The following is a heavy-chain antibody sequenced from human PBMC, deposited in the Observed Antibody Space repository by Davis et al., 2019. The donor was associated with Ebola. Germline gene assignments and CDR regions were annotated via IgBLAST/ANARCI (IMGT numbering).Heavy chain of an antibody. CDR1: GGSISSYY. CDR2: IYYSGST. J-gene: IGHJ6*03. Sequence: SETLSLTCTVSGGSISSYYWSWIRQPPGKGLEWIGYIYYSGSTNYNPSLKSRVTISVDTSKNQFSLKLSSVTAADTAVYYCARHPYYYYYMDVWGKGTTVTVSS. V-gene: IGHV4-59*01. CDR3: ARHPYYYYYMDV.